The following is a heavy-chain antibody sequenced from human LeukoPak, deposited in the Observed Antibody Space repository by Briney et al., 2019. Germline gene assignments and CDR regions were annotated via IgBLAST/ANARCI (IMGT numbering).Heavy chain of an antibody. CDR2: IYTSGST. D-gene: IGHD1-26*01. V-gene: IGHV4-4*07. CDR3: ARGVNSGYFDY. J-gene: IGHJ4*02. Sequence: PSETLSLTCTVSGGSISTYFWSWIRQPAGKGLEWIGRIYTSGSTNYNPSLKSRVTISVDTSKNQFSLKLTSVTAADTAVYYCARGVNSGYFDYCGQGTLVTVSS. CDR1: GGSISTYF.